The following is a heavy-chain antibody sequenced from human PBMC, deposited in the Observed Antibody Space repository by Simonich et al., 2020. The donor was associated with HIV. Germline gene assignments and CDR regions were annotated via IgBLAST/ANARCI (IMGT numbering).Heavy chain of an antibody. CDR3: ARRRGRLTGINDAFDI. J-gene: IGHJ3*02. V-gene: IGHV4-34*01. Sequence: QEQLQQWGAGLLKPSETLSLTCAVYVGSFTPYYWTWIRQPPGKGLEWIGDINHSKNTNSNPSPKSRLTISVDTSKNQFSLKLNSVTAADTTVYYCARRRGRLTGINDAFDIWGQGTMVTVSS. D-gene: IGHD1-20*01. CDR1: VGSFTPYY. CDR2: INHSKNT.